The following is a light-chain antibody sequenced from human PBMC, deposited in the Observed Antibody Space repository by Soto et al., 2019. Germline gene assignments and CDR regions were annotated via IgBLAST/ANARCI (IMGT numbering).Light chain of an antibody. CDR1: TGAVTSGYY. V-gene: IGLV7-43*01. J-gene: IGLJ3*02. Sequence: QAVVTQEPSLTVSPGGPVTITCASSTGAVTSGYYPSWFQQKPGQAPRALMHSSSNKHSWTPARFSGSLLGGKAALTLSGVQSEDEAEYYCRMYYGGAWVFGGGTKLTVL. CDR2: SSS. CDR3: RMYYGGAWV.